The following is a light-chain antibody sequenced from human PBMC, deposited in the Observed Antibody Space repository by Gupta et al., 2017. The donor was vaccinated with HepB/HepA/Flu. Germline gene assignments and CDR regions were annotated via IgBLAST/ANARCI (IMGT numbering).Light chain of an antibody. CDR3: LQDNRWPIT. Sequence: EIVMTQSPDTPSVSPRDRLPLSCRASQSLSSNLAWYQQKPGQAPRLLIAGASNRATGIPDRFSGSGSGTEFTLTISSLQAEDFAVYYCLQDNRWPITFGGGTKVEIK. CDR2: GAS. V-gene: IGKV3-15*01. J-gene: IGKJ4*01. CDR1: QSLSSN.